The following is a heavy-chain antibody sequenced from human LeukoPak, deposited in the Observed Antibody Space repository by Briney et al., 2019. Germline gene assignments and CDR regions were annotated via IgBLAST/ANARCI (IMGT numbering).Heavy chain of an antibody. CDR1: GGSFSGYY. CDR3: ASTYYFDY. J-gene: IGHJ4*02. CDR2: INHSGST. Sequence: SETLSLTCAVYGGSFSGYYWSWIRQPPGKGLEWIGEINHSGSTNYNPSLKSRVTISVDTSKKQFSLKLRSVTAADSGVYYCASTYYFDYWGQGTLVTVSS. V-gene: IGHV4-34*01.